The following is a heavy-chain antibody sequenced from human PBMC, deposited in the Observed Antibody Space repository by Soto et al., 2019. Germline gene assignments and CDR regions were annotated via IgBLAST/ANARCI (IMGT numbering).Heavy chain of an antibody. CDR2: IIPIFGTA. CDR3: ARGGSSGRRHGMDV. D-gene: IGHD3-22*01. V-gene: IGHV1-69*06. Sequence: QVQLVQSGAEVKKPGSSVKVSCKASGGTFSSYAISWVRQAPGQGLEWMGGIIPIFGTANYAQKFQGRVTITAAKSTSTADMELSSLRSEDTAVYYCARGGSSGRRHGMDVWCQGATVTVSS. CDR1: GGTFSSYA. J-gene: IGHJ6*02.